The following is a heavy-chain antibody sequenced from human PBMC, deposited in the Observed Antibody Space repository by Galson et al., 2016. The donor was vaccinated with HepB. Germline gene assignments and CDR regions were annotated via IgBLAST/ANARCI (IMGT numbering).Heavy chain of an antibody. J-gene: IGHJ4*02. Sequence: SVKVSCKASGYTFTTYAMHWVRQAPGQRLEWLGWINAGNGHTKYSQKFQGRVTFTGDTSASTVYMDLSNLTSADTAVYYCAGVSLFGEFSAGYWGQGTLVTVSS. V-gene: IGHV1-3*01. CDR3: AGVSLFGEFSAGY. CDR2: INAGNGHT. D-gene: IGHD3-10*01. CDR1: GYTFTTYA.